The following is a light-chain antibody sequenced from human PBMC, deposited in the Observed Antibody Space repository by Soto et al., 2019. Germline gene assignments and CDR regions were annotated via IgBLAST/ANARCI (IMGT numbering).Light chain of an antibody. CDR1: SSDVGGYNY. J-gene: IGLJ3*02. V-gene: IGLV2-14*01. CDR3: KSYTRISTWV. Sequence: QSALAQPASVSGSPGQSITISCSGTSSDVGGYNYVSWYQHHPGKAPKLLIYEVTNRPSGVSNRFSGSKSGNTASLTISGLQAEEEAAYYCKSYTRISTWVFGGGTKLTVL. CDR2: EVT.